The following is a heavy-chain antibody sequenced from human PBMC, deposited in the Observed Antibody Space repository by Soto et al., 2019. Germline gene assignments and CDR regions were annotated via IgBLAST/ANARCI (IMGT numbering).Heavy chain of an antibody. CDR1: GYTFTSYA. CDR2: INAGNGNT. D-gene: IGHD6-19*01. J-gene: IGHJ4*02. V-gene: IGHV1-3*05. Sequence: QVQLVQSGAEEKKPGASVKVSCKASGYTFTSYAMLWVRQAPGQRLEWMGWINAGNGNTKYSQKFQGRVTITRDTSASTVYMELSSLRSEDTAVYYCARVSGWYFLDYWGQGTLVTVSS. CDR3: ARVSGWYFLDY.